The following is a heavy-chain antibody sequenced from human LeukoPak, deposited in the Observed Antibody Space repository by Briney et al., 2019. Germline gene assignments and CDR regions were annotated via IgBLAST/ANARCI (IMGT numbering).Heavy chain of an antibody. J-gene: IGHJ4*02. D-gene: IGHD3-22*01. V-gene: IGHV4-59*01. CDR2: IHYSGST. CDR3: ARVDDTSGYFYKFDY. Sequence: SETLSLTCSVSGGSISNYYWSWIRQPPGKGLEWVGYIHYSGSTNYNPSLKSRVNISVDTSKNQFSLKMTSVTAADTAVYYCARVDDTSGYFYKFDYWGQGTLVTVSS. CDR1: GGSISNYY.